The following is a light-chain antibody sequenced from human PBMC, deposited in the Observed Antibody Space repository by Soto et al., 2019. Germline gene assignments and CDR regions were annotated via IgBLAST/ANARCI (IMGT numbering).Light chain of an antibody. CDR3: QQYGSSPRT. Sequence: VMTQSPATLSLSPGDSATLSCRDSQSISSYLAWYQQKPGQAPRLLIYGASSRSTGIQDRFSGSGSGTEFTLTISRLEHEDFAVYYCQQYGSSPRTFGQGTKVDIK. CDR2: GAS. J-gene: IGKJ1*01. CDR1: QSISSY. V-gene: IGKV3-20*01.